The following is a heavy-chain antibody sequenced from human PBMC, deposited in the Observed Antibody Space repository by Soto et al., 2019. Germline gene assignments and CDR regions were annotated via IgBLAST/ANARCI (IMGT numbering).Heavy chain of an antibody. Sequence: SVKVSCKASGGTFSSYAISWVRQAPGQGLEWMGGIIPIFGTANYAQKFQGRVTITADESTSTAYMELSSLRSEDTAVYSCARVVPAAMTGMDVWGQGTTVTVSS. D-gene: IGHD2-2*01. J-gene: IGHJ6*02. CDR2: IIPIFGTA. CDR3: ARVVPAAMTGMDV. CDR1: GGTFSSYA. V-gene: IGHV1-69*13.